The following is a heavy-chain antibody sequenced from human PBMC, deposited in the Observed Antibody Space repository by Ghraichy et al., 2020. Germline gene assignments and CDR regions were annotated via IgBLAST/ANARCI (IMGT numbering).Heavy chain of an antibody. CDR3: ARELVYQRLPYRGSFDY. Sequence: GGSLRLSCAASGFTFSSYGMHWVRQAPGKGLEWVAVIWYDGSNKYYADTVKGRFTISRDNSKNTLYLQMNSLRAEDTAVYYCARELVYQRLPYRGSFDYWGQGTLVTVSS. J-gene: IGHJ4*02. V-gene: IGHV3-33*01. D-gene: IGHD6-25*01. CDR2: IWYDGSNK. CDR1: GFTFSSYG.